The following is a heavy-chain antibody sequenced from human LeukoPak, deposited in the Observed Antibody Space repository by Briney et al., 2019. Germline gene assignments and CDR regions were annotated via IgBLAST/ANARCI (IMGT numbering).Heavy chain of an antibody. CDR2: INPSGGST. Sequence: ASVKVSCKASGYTFTGYYMHWVRQAPGQGLEWMGIINPSGGSTSYAQKFQGRVTMTRDMSTSTVYMELSSLRSEDTAVYYCARAGTRLRLGELSLFHYYYYMDVWGKGTTVTVSS. V-gene: IGHV1-46*01. D-gene: IGHD3-16*02. J-gene: IGHJ6*03. CDR1: GYTFTGYY. CDR3: ARAGTRLRLGELSLFHYYYYMDV.